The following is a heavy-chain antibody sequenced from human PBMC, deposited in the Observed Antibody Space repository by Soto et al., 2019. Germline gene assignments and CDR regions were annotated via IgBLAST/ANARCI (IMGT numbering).Heavy chain of an antibody. CDR3: AKDYTDYTYSFDY. CDR1: GFTVSTYG. Sequence: GGSLRLSCAASGFTVSTYGMHWVRQAPGKGLEWVAVISYDGGNKYYADSVKGRFTISRDNSKNTLYLQMDSLRAEDTAVYYCAKDYTDYTYSFDYWGQGTLVTVSS. CDR2: ISYDGGNK. V-gene: IGHV3-30*18. J-gene: IGHJ4*02. D-gene: IGHD4-4*01.